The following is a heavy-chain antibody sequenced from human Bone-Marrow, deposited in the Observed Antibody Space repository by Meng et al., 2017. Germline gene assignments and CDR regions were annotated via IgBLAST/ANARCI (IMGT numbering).Heavy chain of an antibody. CDR1: GFSFTDAW. D-gene: IGHD5-18*01. CDR3: ARVHVNTAMVRYYYYYGMDV. V-gene: IGHV3-11*01. CDR2: ISSSGSTI. Sequence: GESLKISCVASGFSFTDAWMSWIRQAPGKGLGWGSYISSSGSTIYYADSVKGRFTISRDNAKNSLYLQMNSLRAEDTAVYYCARVHVNTAMVRYYYYYGMDVWGQGTTVTVSS. J-gene: IGHJ6*02.